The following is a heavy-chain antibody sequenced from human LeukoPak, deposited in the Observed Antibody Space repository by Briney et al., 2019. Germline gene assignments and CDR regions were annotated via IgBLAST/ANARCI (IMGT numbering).Heavy chain of an antibody. J-gene: IGHJ3*02. CDR2: IYHSGST. CDR3: ARDRGGYSYGYDAFDI. Sequence: SQTLSLTCTVSGGSISSGGYYWSWIRQPPGKGLEWIGSIYHSGSTYYNPSLKSRVTISVDTSKNQFSLKLSSVTAADTAVYYCARDRGGYSYGYDAFDIWGQGTMVTVSS. D-gene: IGHD5-18*01. CDR1: GGSISSGGYY. V-gene: IGHV4-39*07.